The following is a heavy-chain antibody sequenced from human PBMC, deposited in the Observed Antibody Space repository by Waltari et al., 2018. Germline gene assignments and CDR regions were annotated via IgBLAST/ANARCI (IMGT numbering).Heavy chain of an antibody. CDR3: ASHGPWTFNY. V-gene: IGHV3-7*02. Sequence: EVQLVESGGGLVQPGGSLRLSCAASGLTFRSYWMSWVRQAPVKVREWGAGIKEDGSETYYVDSVKGRFTISRDNAKNSLYLHMNSLRAEDTAVYNCASHGPWTFNYWGQGTLVTVSS. D-gene: IGHD1-1*01. CDR1: GLTFRSYW. CDR2: IKEDGSET. J-gene: IGHJ4*02.